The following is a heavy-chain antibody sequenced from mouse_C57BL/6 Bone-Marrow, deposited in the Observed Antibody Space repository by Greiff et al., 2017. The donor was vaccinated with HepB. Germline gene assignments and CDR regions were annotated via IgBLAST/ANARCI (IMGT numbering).Heavy chain of an antibody. CDR2: INPNNGGT. CDR3: ASYDGYYWYFDV. J-gene: IGHJ1*03. CDR1: GYTFTDYN. V-gene: IGHV1-22*01. D-gene: IGHD2-3*01. Sequence: SGPELVKPGASVKMSCKASGYTFTDYNMHWVKQSHGKSLEWIGYINPNNGGTSYNQKFKGKATLTVNKSSSTAYMELRSLTSEDSAVYYCASYDGYYWYFDVSGTGTTVTVSS.